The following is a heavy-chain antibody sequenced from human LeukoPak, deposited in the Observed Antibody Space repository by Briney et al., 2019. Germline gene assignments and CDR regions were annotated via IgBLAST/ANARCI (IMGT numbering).Heavy chain of an antibody. J-gene: IGHJ4*02. CDR3: AKGVWDSSGWYLDY. D-gene: IGHD6-19*01. Sequence: GGSLRLSCAVPGFTLSSYAMSWVRQAPGKGLEWVSVINTSGSGTFYADSVKGRFTISRDSSKNTLYLQMNSLRAEDTAVYYCAKGVWDSSGWYLDYWGQGTLVTVSS. CDR1: GFTLSSYA. CDR2: INTSGSGT. V-gene: IGHV3-23*05.